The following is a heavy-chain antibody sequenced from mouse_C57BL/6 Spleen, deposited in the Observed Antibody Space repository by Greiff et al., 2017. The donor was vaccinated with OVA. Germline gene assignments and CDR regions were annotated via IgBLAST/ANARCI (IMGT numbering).Heavy chain of an antibody. CDR3: ARVRGGAMGG. Sequence: QVQLQQPGAELVKPGASVKMSCKASGYTFTSYWITWVKQRPGQGLEWIGDIYPGRGSTNYNEKFKSKATLTVDTSSRTAYMQVSSLKAEDSAVYYCARVRGGAMGGWGQGTSVTVSS. CDR1: GYTFTSYW. D-gene: IGHD3-1*01. V-gene: IGHV1-55*01. CDR2: IYPGRGST. J-gene: IGHJ4*01.